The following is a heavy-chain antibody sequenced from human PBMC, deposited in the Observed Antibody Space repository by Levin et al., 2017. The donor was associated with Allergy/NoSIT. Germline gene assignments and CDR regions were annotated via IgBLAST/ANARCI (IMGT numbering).Heavy chain of an antibody. CDR3: ARRGPSGRSLDY. CDR1: GGSISSSSYY. V-gene: IGHV4-39*01. D-gene: IGHD2-15*01. J-gene: IGHJ4*02. CDR2: FYYSGST. Sequence: SCTVSGGSISSSSYYWGWIRQPPGKGLEWIGSFYYSGSTYYNPSLKSRVTISVDTSKNQFSLNLTSVTAADTAVYYCARRGPSGRSLDYWGQGTLVTVSS.